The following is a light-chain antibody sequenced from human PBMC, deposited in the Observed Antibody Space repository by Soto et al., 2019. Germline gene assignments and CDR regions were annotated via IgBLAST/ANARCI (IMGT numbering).Light chain of an antibody. J-gene: IGLJ1*01. CDR1: NSDIGNYIY. V-gene: IGLV2-8*01. CDR2: EVT. Sequence: QSALTQPRSVSGSPGQSVTISCTGTNSDIGNYIYVSWYQQHPGKAPKLVIYEVTKRPSGVPDRVSASKSGNTASLTVSGLRAEDEADYYCSSYAGSNNFVFGSGTKVTVL. CDR3: SSYAGSNNFV.